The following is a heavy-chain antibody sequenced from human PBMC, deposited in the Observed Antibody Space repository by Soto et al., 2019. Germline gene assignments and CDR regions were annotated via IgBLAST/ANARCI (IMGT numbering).Heavy chain of an antibody. J-gene: IGHJ6*02. CDR1: GYIFTDHC. CDR2: ICPGYSNI. V-gene: IGHV5-51*01. Sequence: PGESLKISCKGSGYIFTDHCIVWVRQMAGKGLEWVGIICPGYSNIIYSPSVQGQVTISADMSISTAYLQWSSLKASDTAMYYCVRQVRVTTVTTPYNYYYYGMDVWGQGTTVTVSS. D-gene: IGHD4-17*01. CDR3: VRQVRVTTVTTPYNYYYYGMDV.